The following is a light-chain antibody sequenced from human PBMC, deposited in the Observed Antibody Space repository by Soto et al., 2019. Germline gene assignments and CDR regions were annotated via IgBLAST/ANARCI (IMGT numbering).Light chain of an antibody. CDR1: QSVASNY. V-gene: IGKV3-20*01. CDR2: AAS. Sequence: EIVLTQSPGTLSLSPGERATLSCRASQSVASNYLAWSQQKPGQAPRLLIYAASGRATGIPDRFSGSGSGTDFTLTISRLEPEDFALYYCQQYGSSPWTFGQGTKVEIK. CDR3: QQYGSSPWT. J-gene: IGKJ1*01.